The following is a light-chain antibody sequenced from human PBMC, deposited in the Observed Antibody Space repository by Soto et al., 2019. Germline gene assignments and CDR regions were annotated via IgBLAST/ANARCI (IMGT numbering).Light chain of an antibody. CDR3: QQYNNWPRAT. CDR2: DAS. CDR1: QNIHDK. J-gene: IGKJ4*01. V-gene: IGKV3-15*01. Sequence: EIVLTQSPGTLSLSPGERATLSCRASQNIHDKLAWYQQKPGQTPRLLIYDASTRATGISGSFSGSGSGTEFNLTISSLQSEDFGVYYCQQYNNWPRATFGGGTKVDI.